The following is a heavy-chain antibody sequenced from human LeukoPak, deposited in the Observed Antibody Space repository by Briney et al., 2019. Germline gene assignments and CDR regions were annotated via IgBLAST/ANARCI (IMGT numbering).Heavy chain of an antibody. V-gene: IGHV3-23*01. CDR2: ISGSGGST. Sequence: GGSLRLSCAASGFTYSSFAMSWVRQAPGKGLEWVSAISGSGGSTYYADSVNGRFTISRDNSKNTLYLQMNSLRAEDTAVYYCAKDHPQARDQHWGQGTLVTVSS. CDR1: GFTYSSFA. CDR3: AKDHPQARDQH. J-gene: IGHJ1*01.